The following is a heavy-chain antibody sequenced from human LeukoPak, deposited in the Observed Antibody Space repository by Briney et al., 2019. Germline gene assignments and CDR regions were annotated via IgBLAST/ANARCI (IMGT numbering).Heavy chain of an antibody. CDR2: IYSSGST. CDR1: GFAVSGNY. J-gene: IGHJ4*02. CDR3: AKDALWFGELYNDY. V-gene: IGHV3-66*01. Sequence: PGGSLRLSCAASGFAVSGNYMSWVRQAPGKGLEWVSVIYSSGSTKYADSVKGRFTISRDNSKNKLYLQMNSLRAEDTAVYYCAKDALWFGELYNDYWGQGTLVTVSS. D-gene: IGHD3-10*01.